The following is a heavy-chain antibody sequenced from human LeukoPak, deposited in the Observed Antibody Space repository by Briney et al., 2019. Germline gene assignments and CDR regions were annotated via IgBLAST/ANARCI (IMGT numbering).Heavy chain of an antibody. CDR2: MNPNSGNT. V-gene: IGHV1-8*01. J-gene: IGHJ4*02. D-gene: IGHD6-13*01. Sequence: VASVKVSCKASGYTFTSYDINWVRQATGQGLEWMGWMNPNSGNTGYAQKFQGRVTMTRSTSISTAYMELSSLRSEDTAVYYCARGTVCGSGGKCSGSWYYDYWGQGTLVTVSS. CDR1: GYTFTSYD. CDR3: ARGTVCGSGGKCSGSWYYDY.